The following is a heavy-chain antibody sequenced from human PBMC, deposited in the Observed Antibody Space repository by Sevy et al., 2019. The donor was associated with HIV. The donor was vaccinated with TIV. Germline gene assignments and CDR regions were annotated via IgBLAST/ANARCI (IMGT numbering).Heavy chain of an antibody. Sequence: ASVKVSCKASGYTFTSYGISWVRQAPGQGLEWMGWIICYNGNTNCAQKFQGRVTMTTDTSTSTAYMELRSLRSDDTAVFYCARVPSGSYWSWFDPWGQGTLVTVSS. CDR3: ARVPSGSYWSWFDP. V-gene: IGHV1-18*01. D-gene: IGHD1-26*01. J-gene: IGHJ5*02. CDR2: IICYNGNT. CDR1: GYTFTSYG.